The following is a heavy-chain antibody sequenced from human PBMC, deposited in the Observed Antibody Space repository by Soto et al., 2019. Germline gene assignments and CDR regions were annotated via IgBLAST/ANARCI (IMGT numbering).Heavy chain of an antibody. D-gene: IGHD2-21*01. CDR1: GFTFSAYA. CDR2: ISGTSPST. V-gene: IGHV3-23*01. Sequence: EVQLLESGGGLVQPGGSLRLSCAASGFTFSAYAMSWVRQAPGKGLEWVSAISGTSPSTYYADSVQGRFTISRDSSRKALFLQMKTLRAEDTAVYFCAIRIFVVEYWGQGTQVTVSS. CDR3: AIRIFVVEY. J-gene: IGHJ4*02.